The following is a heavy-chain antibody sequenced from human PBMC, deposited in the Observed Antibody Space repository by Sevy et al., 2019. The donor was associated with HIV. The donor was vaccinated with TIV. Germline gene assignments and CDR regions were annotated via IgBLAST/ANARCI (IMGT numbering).Heavy chain of an antibody. V-gene: IGHV3-33*01. Sequence: GGSLRLSCAASGFIFSNHGMHWVRQAPGKGLEWVARIWYDGSDTYYGESVKGRFTIFRDNSKNTVNLQMNSLRVEDTAVYYCARDVDSNYDGIDAWGQGTTVTVSS. J-gene: IGHJ6*02. CDR2: IWYDGSDT. CDR3: ARDVDSNYDGIDA. D-gene: IGHD4-4*01. CDR1: GFIFSNHG.